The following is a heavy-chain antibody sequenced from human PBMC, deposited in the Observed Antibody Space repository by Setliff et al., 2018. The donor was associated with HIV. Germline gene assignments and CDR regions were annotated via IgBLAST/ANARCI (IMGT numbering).Heavy chain of an antibody. J-gene: IGHJ3*02. CDR3: ARDIEWLVGAFDI. CDR2: IKQDGSEK. D-gene: IGHD6-19*01. CDR1: GFTFSSYW. V-gene: IGHV3-7*03. Sequence: PGGSLRLSCAASGFTFSSYWMSWARQAPGKGLEWVANIKQDGSEKYYVDSVKGRFTISRDNAKNSLCLQMNSLRAEDTAVYYCARDIEWLVGAFDIWDQGTMVTVSS.